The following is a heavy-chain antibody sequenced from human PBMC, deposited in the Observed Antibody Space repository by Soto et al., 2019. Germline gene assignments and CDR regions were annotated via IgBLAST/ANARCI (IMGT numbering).Heavy chain of an antibody. J-gene: IGHJ4*02. V-gene: IGHV4-59*01. CDR2: IYNSGST. Sequence: ASETLSLTCTVSGGSIDPYYWSWIRQPPGKGLEWIGYIYNSGSTNYNPSLKSRVTISVDTSKNQFSLNLNSVTAADTAVYYCARIPRDSNGWYHHEYWGQGTLVTVSS. CDR1: GGSIDPYY. CDR3: ARIPRDSNGWYHHEY. D-gene: IGHD6-19*01.